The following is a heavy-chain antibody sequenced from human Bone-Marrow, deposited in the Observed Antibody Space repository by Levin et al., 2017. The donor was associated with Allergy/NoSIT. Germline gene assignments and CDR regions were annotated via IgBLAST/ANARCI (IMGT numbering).Heavy chain of an antibody. Sequence: GASVKVSCKASGYSFVSYGISWVRQAPGQGLEWMGWISGHNGNTKYAEKFQGRVAMTTDTSTSTAYMELRSLRSDDTAVYYCARSPDRKAVFGVVIPPPHAYMDVWGKGTTVIVSS. V-gene: IGHV1-18*01. CDR2: ISGHNGNT. J-gene: IGHJ6*03. CDR3: ARSPDRKAVFGVVIPPPHAYMDV. D-gene: IGHD3-3*01. CDR1: GYSFVSYG.